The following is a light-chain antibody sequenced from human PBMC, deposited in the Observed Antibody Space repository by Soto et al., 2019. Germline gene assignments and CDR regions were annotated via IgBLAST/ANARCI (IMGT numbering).Light chain of an antibody. CDR1: QSLNDW. Sequence: DIQMTQSPSTLSASVGDRVTITCRASQSLNDWLAWFQQKPGKAPNLLIYGASTRATGIPARFSGGGSGTEFTLTISSLQSEDFAVYYCQQYNNWWTFGQGTRVEIK. CDR3: QQYNNWWT. V-gene: IGKV1-5*01. J-gene: IGKJ1*01. CDR2: GAS.